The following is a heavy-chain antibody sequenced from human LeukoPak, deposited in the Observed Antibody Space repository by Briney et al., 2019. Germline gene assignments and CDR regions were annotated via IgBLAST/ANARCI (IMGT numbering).Heavy chain of an antibody. CDR3: AKTRIVCTSVSCPGGGFDY. J-gene: IGHJ4*01. V-gene: IGHV3-23*01. Sequence: SGVSLRLSCAASGFTFSSYAMSWVRQAPGKGLEWVSGIRGSGDITYYADSVKGRFTISRDNFKNTLYLQMNSLRAEDTAVYYCAKTRIVCTSVSCPGGGFDYWGHGTLVTVSS. D-gene: IGHD2-2*01. CDR1: GFTFSSYA. CDR2: IRGSGDIT.